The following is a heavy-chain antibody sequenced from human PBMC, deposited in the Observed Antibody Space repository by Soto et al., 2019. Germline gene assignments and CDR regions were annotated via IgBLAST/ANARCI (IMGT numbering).Heavy chain of an antibody. J-gene: IGHJ3*02. CDR2: VYNSGNT. Sequence: LSLTCYVSGGSISSHYWSWIRQPPGKGLEWIGYVYNSGNTYYNPSLGSRITISVDTSRNQISLKMWSVTAADTAVYYCSRPNQGDYAFDIWGPGTMVTVSS. V-gene: IGHV4-59*11. CDR3: SRPNQGDYAFDI. D-gene: IGHD2-21*02. CDR1: GGSISSHY.